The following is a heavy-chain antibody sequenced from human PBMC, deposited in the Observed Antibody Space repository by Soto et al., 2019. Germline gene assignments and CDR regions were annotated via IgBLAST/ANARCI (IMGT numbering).Heavy chain of an antibody. J-gene: IGHJ5*02. V-gene: IGHV4-39*01. D-gene: IGHD4-4*01. CDR2: VFYSGRT. Sequence: SETLSLTCTNPGGSISSPSHYWGLVRHRPVTGLDCIGSVFYSGRTYYTPSLQSRVTISVDTYKDQFSLNLSSVTAADTDVYFCAGHTFTITAASFGRSNWFDPWATGTLVTVSS. CDR1: GGSISSPSHY. CDR3: AGHTFTITAASFGRSNWFDP.